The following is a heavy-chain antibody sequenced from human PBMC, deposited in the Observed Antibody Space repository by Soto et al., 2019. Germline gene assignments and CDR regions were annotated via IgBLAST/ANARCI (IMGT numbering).Heavy chain of an antibody. CDR1: GDSFTNYW. V-gene: IGHV5-51*01. J-gene: IGHJ5*02. D-gene: IGHD2-2*01. CDR3: ATLYCSSTSCYRFDP. Sequence: GESLKISCKGSGDSFTNYWTGWVRQMPGKGLEWMGIIYPGDSDTRYSPSFQGQVTISADTSTSTAYLQWSSLKASDTAVYYCATLYCSSTSCYRFDPWGKGTLVTVSS. CDR2: IYPGDSDT.